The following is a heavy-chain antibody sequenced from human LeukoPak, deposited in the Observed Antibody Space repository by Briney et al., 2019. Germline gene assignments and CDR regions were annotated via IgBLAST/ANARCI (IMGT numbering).Heavy chain of an antibody. J-gene: IGHJ4*02. V-gene: IGHV3-74*01. Sequence: GGSLRLSCAASGFTFSSYWMHWVRQAPGKGLVWVSRINSDGSSTSYADSVKGRFTISRDNAKNSLYLQMNSLRAEDTAVYYCARYSTVTPFDYWGQGTLVTVSS. CDR3: ARYSTVTPFDY. CDR2: INSDGSST. CDR1: GFTFSSYW. D-gene: IGHD4-17*01.